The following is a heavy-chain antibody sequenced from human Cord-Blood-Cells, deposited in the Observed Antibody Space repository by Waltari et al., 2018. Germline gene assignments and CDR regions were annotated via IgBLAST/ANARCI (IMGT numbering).Heavy chain of an antibody. V-gene: IGHV3-30-3*01. CDR1: GFSLSSFA. D-gene: IGHD6-6*01. CDR3: AREGLAARDAFDI. Sequence: QVQLVESGGGVVQLGRALSLSCAAPGFSLSSFAMHWVRQSPGKGLEWVAVISYDGSNKYYADSVKGRFTISRDNSKNTLYLQMNSLRAEDTAVYYCAREGLAARDAFDIWGQGTMVTVSS. CDR2: ISYDGSNK. J-gene: IGHJ3*02.